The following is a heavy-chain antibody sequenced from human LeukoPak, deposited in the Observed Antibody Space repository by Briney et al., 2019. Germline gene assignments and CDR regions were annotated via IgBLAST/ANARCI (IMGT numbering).Heavy chain of an antibody. CDR2: TYYRSKWYN. D-gene: IGHD2-15*01. CDR1: GDSVSSNSAA. J-gene: IGHJ2*01. V-gene: IGHV6-1*01. CDR3: ARDRGRRMWYFDL. Sequence: SQTLSLTCAISGDSVSSNSAAWNWIRQSPSRGLEWLGRTYYRSKWYNDYAVSVKSRITINPDTSKNQFSLKLSSVTAADTAAYYCARDRGRRMWYFDLWGRGTLVTVSS.